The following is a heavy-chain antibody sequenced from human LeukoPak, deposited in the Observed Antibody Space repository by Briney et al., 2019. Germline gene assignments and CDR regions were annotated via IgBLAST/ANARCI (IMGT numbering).Heavy chain of an antibody. Sequence: GGSLRLSCAASGFTFSSYSMNWVRQAPGKGLEWVSYISSSSSTIYYADSVKCRFTISRDNAKNSLYLQMNSLRAEDTAVYYCAREGKRGTFNGSGNIYGMDVWGQGTTVTVYS. D-gene: IGHD3-10*01. V-gene: IGHV3-48*04. J-gene: IGHJ6*02. CDR3: AREGKRGTFNGSGNIYGMDV. CDR2: ISSSSSTI. CDR1: GFTFSSYS.